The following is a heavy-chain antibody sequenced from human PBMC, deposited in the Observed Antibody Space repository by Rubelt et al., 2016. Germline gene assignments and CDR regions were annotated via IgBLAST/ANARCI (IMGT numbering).Heavy chain of an antibody. CDR1: GGSISSSSYY. CDR2: IYYSGST. D-gene: IGHD3-9*01. V-gene: IGHV4-39*07. J-gene: IGHJ4*02. Sequence: QLQLQESGPGLVKPSETLSLTCTVSGGSISSSSYYWGWIRQPPGKGLEWIGSIYYSGSTYYNPSLKGRVTISVDTSKSQFSLKLSSVTAADTAVYYCARDGGPTYYDILTGYSFDYWGQGTLVTVSS. CDR3: ARDGGPTYYDILTGYSFDY.